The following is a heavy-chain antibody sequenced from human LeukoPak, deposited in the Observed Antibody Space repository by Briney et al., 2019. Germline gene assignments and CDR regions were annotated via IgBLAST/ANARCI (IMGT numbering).Heavy chain of an antibody. D-gene: IGHD3-10*01. CDR1: GFTFSSYA. V-gene: IGHV3-23*01. CDR3: AKDKVVRGVLVPFDY. CDR2: ISGSGGST. Sequence: SGGSLRLSCAASGFTFSSYAMSWVRQAPGKGLEWVSAISGSGGSTYYADSVKGRFTISRDNSKNTLYLQMNSLRAEDTAVYYCAKDKVVRGVLVPFDYWGQGTLVTVSS. J-gene: IGHJ4*02.